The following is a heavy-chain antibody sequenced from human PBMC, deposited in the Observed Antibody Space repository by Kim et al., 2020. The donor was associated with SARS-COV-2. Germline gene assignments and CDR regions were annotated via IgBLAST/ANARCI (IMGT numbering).Heavy chain of an antibody. Sequence: GGSLRLSCAASGFTFRTYSMSWVRQAPGKGLEWISYISSSSSTTYYADSVRGRFTISRDNAKNSLYLQMNSLRAEDTALYYCARSMDVWGQGTTVTVSS. CDR1: GFTFRTYS. CDR2: ISSSSSTT. CDR3: ARSMDV. J-gene: IGHJ6*02. V-gene: IGHV3-48*04.